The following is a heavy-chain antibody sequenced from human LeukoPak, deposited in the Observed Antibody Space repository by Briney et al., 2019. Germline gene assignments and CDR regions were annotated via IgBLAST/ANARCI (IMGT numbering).Heavy chain of an antibody. Sequence: PSETLSLTCTVSGGSINSSSYYWGWIRQPPGKGLGWIGEISHSGSTNYNPSLKSRVTISVDTSKNQFSLKLSSVTAADTAVYYCARLGYYYGSGSLQKKYYYYYYMDVWGKGTTVTISS. CDR2: ISHSGST. CDR1: GGSINSSSYY. D-gene: IGHD3-10*01. J-gene: IGHJ6*03. CDR3: ARLGYYYGSGSLQKKYYYYYYMDV. V-gene: IGHV4-39*07.